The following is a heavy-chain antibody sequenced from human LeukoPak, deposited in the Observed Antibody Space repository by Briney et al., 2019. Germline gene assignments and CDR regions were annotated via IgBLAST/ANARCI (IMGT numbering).Heavy chain of an antibody. CDR2: VDHTGST. J-gene: IGHJ6*03. CDR3: ARTTEGGYTYGYFYYYYMDV. CDR1: DDSITMYY. D-gene: IGHD5-18*01. Sequence: SETLSLTCSVSDDSITMYYWTWIRQPPGKGLEWIGYVDHTGSTNFNPSLNGRVSISRDTTKNLFSLRLRSVTAADTAVYFCARTTEGGYTYGYFYYYYMDVWGKGTTVTISS. V-gene: IGHV4-59*01.